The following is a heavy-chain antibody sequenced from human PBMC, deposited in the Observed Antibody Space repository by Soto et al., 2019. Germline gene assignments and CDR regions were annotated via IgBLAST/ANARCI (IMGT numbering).Heavy chain of an antibody. V-gene: IGHV3-23*01. J-gene: IGHJ6*02. D-gene: IGHD3-3*01. CDR2: ISGSGGST. Sequence: GGSLRVSCAASGFTFSSYAISWVRQAPGKGLEWVSAISGSGGSTYYADSVKGRFTISRDNSKNTLYLQMNSLRAEDTAVYYCARTREYYDFWSGSYGMDVWGQGTTVTVSS. CDR3: ARTREYYDFWSGSYGMDV. CDR1: GFTFSSYA.